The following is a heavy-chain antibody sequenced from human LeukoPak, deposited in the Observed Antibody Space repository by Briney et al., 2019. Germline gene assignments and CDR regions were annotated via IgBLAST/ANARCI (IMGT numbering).Heavy chain of an antibody. D-gene: IGHD2-15*01. J-gene: IGHJ4*02. CDR1: GGSVSSGSYY. CDR2: IYYSGST. CDR3: ARGWDGGLLGY. Sequence: SETLSLTCTVSGGSVSSGSYYWSWIRQPPGKGLEWIGYIYYSGSTNYNPSLKSRVTISVDTSKNQFSLKLSSVTAADTAVYYCARGWDGGLLGYWGQGTLVTVSS. V-gene: IGHV4-61*01.